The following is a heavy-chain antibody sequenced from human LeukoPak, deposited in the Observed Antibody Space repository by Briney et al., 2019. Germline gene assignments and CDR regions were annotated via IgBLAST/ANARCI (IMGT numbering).Heavy chain of an antibody. CDR3: ARSRGAVADTFDY. Sequence: PSETLSPTCTVSGGSISSYYWSWIRQPPGEGLEWIGYIYYSGSTNYNPSLKSRVTISVDTSKNQFSLKLSSVTAADTAVYYCARSRGAVADTFDYWGQGTLVTVSS. D-gene: IGHD6-19*01. CDR2: IYYSGST. V-gene: IGHV4-59*01. CDR1: GGSISSYY. J-gene: IGHJ4*02.